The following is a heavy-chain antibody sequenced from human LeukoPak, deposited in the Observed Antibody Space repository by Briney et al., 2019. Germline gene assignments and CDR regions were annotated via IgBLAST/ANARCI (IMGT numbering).Heavy chain of an antibody. D-gene: IGHD4-17*01. V-gene: IGHV4-31*03. CDR3: ARTTVTTYYFDY. J-gene: IGHJ4*02. CDR2: IYYSGST. Sequence: SQTLSLTCTVSVGSISSGCYYWSWIRQHPGKGLQWIGYIYYSGSTYYNPSLKSRVTISVDTSKNQFSLKLSSVTAADTAVYYCARTTVTTYYFDYWGQGTLVTVSS. CDR1: VGSISSGCYY.